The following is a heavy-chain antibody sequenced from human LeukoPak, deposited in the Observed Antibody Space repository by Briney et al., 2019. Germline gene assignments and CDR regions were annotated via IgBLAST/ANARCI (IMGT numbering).Heavy chain of an antibody. CDR1: GFTFSSYS. D-gene: IGHD3-3*01. CDR2: ISSSSSYI. Sequence: GGSLRLSCAASGFTFSSYSMNWVRQAPGKGLEWVSSISSSSSYIYYADSVKGRFTISRDNAKNSLHLQMNSLRAEDTAVYYCASLTLIWSGYYGGGQGTLVTVSS. J-gene: IGHJ4*02. V-gene: IGHV3-21*01. CDR3: ASLTLIWSGYYG.